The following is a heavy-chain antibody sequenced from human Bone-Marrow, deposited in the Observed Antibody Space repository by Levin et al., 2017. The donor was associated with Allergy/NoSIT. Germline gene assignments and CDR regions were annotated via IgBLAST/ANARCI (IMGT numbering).Heavy chain of an antibody. CDR1: GYSFTSYW. Sequence: GGSLRLSCKGSGYSFTSYWIGWVRQMPGKGLEWIGNIFPHDSDTRYSPSFRGQVTISADKSISTAYLQLSSLKASDTAMYYCARQGGYRYFDSDHWGQGTLVTVSS. D-gene: IGHD3-9*01. V-gene: IGHV5-51*01. CDR3: ARQGGYRYFDSDH. CDR2: IFPHDSDT. J-gene: IGHJ4*02.